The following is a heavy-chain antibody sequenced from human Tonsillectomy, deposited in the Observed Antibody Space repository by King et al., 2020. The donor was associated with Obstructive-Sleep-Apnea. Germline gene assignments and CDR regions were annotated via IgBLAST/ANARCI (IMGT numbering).Heavy chain of an antibody. CDR1: GYTFTSFD. CDR3: ARSVACREY. Sequence: VQLVQSGAEVKKPGASVKVSCKPSGYTFTSFDINWVRQAAGQGLEWMAWMNPNNGNTAYGQKFQGRVSVTRNVSTSTAYMELSSLRSEDTAVYYCARSVACREYWGQGTLVVVSS. V-gene: IGHV1-8*01. D-gene: IGHD5-24*01. CDR2: MNPNNGNT. J-gene: IGHJ4*02.